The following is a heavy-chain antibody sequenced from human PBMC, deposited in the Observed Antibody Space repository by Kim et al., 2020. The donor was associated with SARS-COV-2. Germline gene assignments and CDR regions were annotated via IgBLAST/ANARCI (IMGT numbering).Heavy chain of an antibody. CDR2: MYYSGRA. J-gene: IGHJ1*01. V-gene: IGHV4-59*01. CDR3: ARGNHGSGSALESVAC. CDR1: GGSLSSYY. Sequence: SETLSLTCTVSGGSLSSYYWSWIRQPPGKGLEWIGYMYYSGRANYNPSLKSRVAISVDTSKNQFSLNLTSVTAADTAEYYCARGNHGSGSALESVACGG. D-gene: IGHD3-10*01.